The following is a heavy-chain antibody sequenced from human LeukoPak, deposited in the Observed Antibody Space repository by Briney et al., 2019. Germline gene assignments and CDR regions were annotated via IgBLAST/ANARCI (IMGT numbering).Heavy chain of an antibody. CDR1: GFTFSSYS. V-gene: IGHV3-21*01. Sequence: GGSLRLSCAASGFTFSSYSMNWVRQAPGRGLEWVSSISSSSSYIYYADSVKGRFTISRDNAKNSLYLQMNSLRAEDTAVYYCARVKGDAFDIWGQGTMVTVSS. CDR2: ISSSSSYI. J-gene: IGHJ3*02. CDR3: ARVKGDAFDI.